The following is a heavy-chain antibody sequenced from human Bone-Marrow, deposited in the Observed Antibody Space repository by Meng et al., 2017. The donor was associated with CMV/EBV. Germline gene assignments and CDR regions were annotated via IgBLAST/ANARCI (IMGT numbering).Heavy chain of an antibody. CDR1: GFTFSSYS. CDR2: ISSSSSYI. D-gene: IGHD3-10*01. J-gene: IGHJ4*02. CDR3: ARSGQGNYFDY. Sequence: GGSLRLSCAASGFTFSSYSMNWVRQAPGKGLEWVSSISSSSSYIYYADSVKGRFTNYRDNAKNSLYLQMNSLRAEDTAVYYCARSGQGNYFDYWGQGTLVTVSS. V-gene: IGHV3-21*01.